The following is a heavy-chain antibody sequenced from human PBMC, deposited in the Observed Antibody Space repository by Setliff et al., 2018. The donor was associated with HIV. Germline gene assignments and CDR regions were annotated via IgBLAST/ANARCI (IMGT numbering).Heavy chain of an antibody. D-gene: IGHD1-7*01. CDR3: ARGDGTKYYYYYYMDV. J-gene: IGHJ6*03. Sequence: SETLSLTCSVSGGSVSSGSYYWGWIRQPPGKGLEWIGTLYFTGSTYYNPSLKSRVTISVDTSKNQFSLKLSSVTAADTAVYYCARGDGTKYYYYYYMDVWGKGTTVTVSS. V-gene: IGHV4-39*07. CDR2: LYFTGST. CDR1: GGSVSSGSYY.